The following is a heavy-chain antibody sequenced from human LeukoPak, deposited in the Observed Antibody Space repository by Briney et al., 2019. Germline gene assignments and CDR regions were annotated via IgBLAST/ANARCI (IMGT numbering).Heavy chain of an antibody. D-gene: IGHD1-14*01. CDR1: GGSISSYY. V-gene: IGHV4-59*01. J-gene: IGHJ2*01. CDR2: IYYSGSS. CDR3: ARGNHLHWYFDL. Sequence: SETLSLTCTVSGGSISSYYWSWIRLPPGKGLEWIGYIYYSGSSNYNPSLKSRVTISVDTSKNQFSLKLSSVTAADTAVYYCARGNHLHWYFDLWGRGTLVTVSS.